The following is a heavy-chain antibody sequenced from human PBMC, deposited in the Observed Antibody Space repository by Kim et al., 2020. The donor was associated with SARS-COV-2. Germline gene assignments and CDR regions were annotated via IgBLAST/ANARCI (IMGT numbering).Heavy chain of an antibody. V-gene: IGHV3-73*01. CDR1: GFTFSGSA. CDR2: IRSKANSYAT. CDR3: TSVRATTSAFWDAFDI. Sequence: GGSLRLSCAASGFTFSGSAIHWVRQASGKGLAWVGRIRSKANSYATTYAASVRSRFSISRDDSKNTAYLQMNNLKTEDTAVYYCTSVRATTSAFWDAFDIWGRGTKVTVSS. D-gene: IGHD1-1*01. J-gene: IGHJ3*02.